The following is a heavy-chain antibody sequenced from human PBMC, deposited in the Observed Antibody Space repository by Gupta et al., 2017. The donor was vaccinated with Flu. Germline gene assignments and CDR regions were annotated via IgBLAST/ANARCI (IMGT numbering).Heavy chain of an antibody. CDR2: FSGAGGNT. J-gene: IGHJ4*02. V-gene: IGHV3-23*01. D-gene: IGHD6-19*01. CDR1: GFTFSSYA. Sequence: EVQLLESGGGLAQPGGSLRLSCAASGFTFSSYAVSWVRQAPGKGLEWGSAFSGAGGNTYYADSVRGRFAISTDNSKNTLYLQMNSLRVDDTAVYYCAKDLYTVPGALDSWGQEALVTVSS. CDR3: AKDLYTVPGALDS.